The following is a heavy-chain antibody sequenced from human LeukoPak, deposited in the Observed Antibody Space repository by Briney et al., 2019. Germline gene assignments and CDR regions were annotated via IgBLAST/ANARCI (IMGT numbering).Heavy chain of an antibody. CDR1: GFTFSSYS. CDR3: ARDRGYCSGGSCYFYAFDI. CDR2: ISSSSSYI. Sequence: GGSLRLSCAASGFTFSSYSMNWVRQAPGKGLEWVSSISSSSSYIYYADSVKGRFTISRDNAKNSLYLQMNSLRAEDTAVYYCARDRGYCSGGSCYFYAFDIWGQGTMVTVSS. V-gene: IGHV3-21*01. D-gene: IGHD2-15*01. J-gene: IGHJ3*02.